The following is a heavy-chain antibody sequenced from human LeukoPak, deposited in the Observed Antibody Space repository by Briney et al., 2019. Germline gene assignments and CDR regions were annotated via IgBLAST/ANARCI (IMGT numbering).Heavy chain of an antibody. Sequence: EYLKIYCKGSGYSFATYWIGWVRQMPGKGLEWLGIIYPGDSDTRYSPSFQGQVTISADKSITTAFLQWSSLKASDTAMYYCARRGYCGGDCYSDYWGQGTLVTVSS. V-gene: IGHV5-51*01. J-gene: IGHJ4*02. CDR2: IYPGDSDT. CDR1: GYSFATYW. CDR3: ARRGYCGGDCYSDY. D-gene: IGHD2-21*01.